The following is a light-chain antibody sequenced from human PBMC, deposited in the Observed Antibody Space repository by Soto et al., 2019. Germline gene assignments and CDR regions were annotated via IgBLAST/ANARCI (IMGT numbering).Light chain of an antibody. Sequence: DIQMTQSPSSLSASVGDRVTITCRASQTIGTYLNWYQQTPGKAPKLLIYVASSLQSGVPSRFSGRGSGTEFTLTISSLQPEDFVTYYCQQSFTTPFTFGPGTKVDIK. CDR3: QQSFTTPFT. CDR1: QTIGTY. J-gene: IGKJ3*01. V-gene: IGKV1-39*01. CDR2: VAS.